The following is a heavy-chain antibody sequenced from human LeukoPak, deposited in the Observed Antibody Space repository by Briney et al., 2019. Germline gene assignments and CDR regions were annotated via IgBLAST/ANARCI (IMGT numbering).Heavy chain of an antibody. Sequence: GGSLRLSCAASGFTFSSYSMNWVRQAPGKGLEWVSSFSSSSSYIYYADSVKGRFTISRDNAKNPLYLQMNSLRAEDTAVYYCARCLGATRCAFDIWGQGTMVTVSS. J-gene: IGHJ3*02. CDR1: GFTFSSYS. CDR3: ARCLGATRCAFDI. D-gene: IGHD1-26*01. CDR2: FSSSSSYI. V-gene: IGHV3-21*01.